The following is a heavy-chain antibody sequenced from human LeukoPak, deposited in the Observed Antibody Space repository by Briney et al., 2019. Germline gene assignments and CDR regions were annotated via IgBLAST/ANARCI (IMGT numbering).Heavy chain of an antibody. V-gene: IGHV4-34*01. CDR3: ARANDHYDSGDSPGSDWYFDL. D-gene: IGHD2-21*01. CDR1: GGSFSGYY. Sequence: SETLSLTCAVYGGSFSGYYWSWIRQSPGKGREWIGEINHSGRSNYCPSLMSRLTMSVDTSENQFSLKLRSVTAADTAMYYCARANDHYDSGDSPGSDWYFDLWGRGTLVTVSS. J-gene: IGHJ2*01. CDR2: INHSGRS.